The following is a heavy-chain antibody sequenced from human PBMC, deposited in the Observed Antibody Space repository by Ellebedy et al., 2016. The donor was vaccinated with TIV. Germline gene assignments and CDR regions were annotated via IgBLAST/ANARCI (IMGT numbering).Heavy chain of an antibody. CDR1: GYSFSNYW. CDR3: VGVRRNYYDYYGMDV. V-gene: IGHV5-10-1*01. J-gene: IGHJ6*02. CDR2: IDPSDSYT. D-gene: IGHD3-10*01. Sequence: KVSCKGSGYSFSNYWISWVRQMPGKGLEWMGRIDPSDSYTNYSPSFQGHVTISVDTSISTAYLQWSRLKASDTAMYYRVGVRRNYYDYYGMDVWGQGTTVIVSS.